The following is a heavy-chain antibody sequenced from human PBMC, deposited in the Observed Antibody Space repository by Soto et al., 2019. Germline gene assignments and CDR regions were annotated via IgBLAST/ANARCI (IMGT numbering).Heavy chain of an antibody. CDR3: ATLNLRHQEYCSGGSCYFYFDY. D-gene: IGHD2-15*01. J-gene: IGHJ4*02. CDR2: ISGSGGST. CDR1: GFTFSSYA. Sequence: GGSLRLSCAASGFTFSSYAMSWVRQAPGKGLEWVSAISGSGGSTYYADSVKGRFTISRDNSKNTLYLQMNSLRAEDTAVYYCATLNLRHQEYCSGGSCYFYFDYWGQGTLVTVSS. V-gene: IGHV3-23*01.